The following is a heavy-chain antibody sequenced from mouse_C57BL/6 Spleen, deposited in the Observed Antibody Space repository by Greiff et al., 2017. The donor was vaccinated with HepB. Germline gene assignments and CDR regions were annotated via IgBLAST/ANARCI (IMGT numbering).Heavy chain of an antibody. CDR2: IWSGGST. Sequence: VKLVESGPGLVQPSQSLSITCTVSGFSLTSYGVHWVRQSPGKGLEWLGGIWSGGSTDYNTAFITRLSISKDNSKSQVFFKMNSLQADDTAIYYCARNLASYYFDYWGQGTTLTVSS. J-gene: IGHJ2*01. CDR1: GFSLTSYG. V-gene: IGHV2-2*01. CDR3: ARNLASYYFDY. D-gene: IGHD6-1*01.